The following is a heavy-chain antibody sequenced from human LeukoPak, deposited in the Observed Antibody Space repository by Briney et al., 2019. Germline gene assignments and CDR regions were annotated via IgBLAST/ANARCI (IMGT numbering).Heavy chain of an antibody. Sequence: GGSLRLSCAASGFTFSSYAMSWVRQAPGKGLEWVAVISYDGSNKYYADSVKGRFTISRDNSKNTLYLQMNSLRAEDTAVYYCARAYSSGWSFDYWGQGTLVTVSS. CDR3: ARAYSSGWSFDY. CDR2: ISYDGSNK. V-gene: IGHV3-30*04. CDR1: GFTFSSYA. J-gene: IGHJ4*02. D-gene: IGHD6-19*01.